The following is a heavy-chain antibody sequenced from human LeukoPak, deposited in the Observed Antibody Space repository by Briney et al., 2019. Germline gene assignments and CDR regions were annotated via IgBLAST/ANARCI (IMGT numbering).Heavy chain of an antibody. D-gene: IGHD6-13*01. V-gene: IGHV5-51*01. J-gene: IGHJ4*02. CDR1: GYSFTSYW. CDR3: ARGPGSSWYYFDY. Sequence: GESLKISCKGAGYSFTSYWIGWVRQMPGKGLEWMGIIYPGDSDTRYSPSFQGQVTISADKSISTAYLQWSSLKASDTDMYYCARGPGSSWYYFDYWGQGTLVTVSS. CDR2: IYPGDSDT.